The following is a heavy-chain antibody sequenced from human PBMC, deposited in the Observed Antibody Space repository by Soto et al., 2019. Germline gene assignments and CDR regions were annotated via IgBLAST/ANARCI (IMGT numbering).Heavy chain of an antibody. CDR3: ARGQEGVVATH. D-gene: IGHD5-12*01. J-gene: IGHJ4*02. V-gene: IGHV4-34*01. CDR2: VKDGGHT. CDR1: GGPLSGYY. Sequence: QVQLQQWGAGLLKPSETLSLNCAVTGGPLSGYYWSWIRQPPGKGLLRIVAVKDGGHTNYSPCLRGRVTMSSDTSNNQFSLRLNSVTAADTGVYYCARGQEGVVATHWDQGSLVTVSS.